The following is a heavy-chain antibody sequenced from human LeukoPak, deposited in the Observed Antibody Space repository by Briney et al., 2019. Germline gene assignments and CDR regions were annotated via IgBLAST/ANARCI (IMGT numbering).Heavy chain of an antibody. V-gene: IGHV3-23*01. CDR1: GFTFSSYA. J-gene: IGHJ4*02. D-gene: IGHD2-2*01. CDR3: ARHPHIVVVPAATKFDY. Sequence: GGSLRLSCAASGFTFSSYAMSWVRQAPGKGLEWVSAISGSGGSTYYADSVKGRFTISRDNSKNTLYLQMNSLRAEGTAVYYCARHPHIVVVPAATKFDYWGQGTLVTVSS. CDR2: ISGSGGST.